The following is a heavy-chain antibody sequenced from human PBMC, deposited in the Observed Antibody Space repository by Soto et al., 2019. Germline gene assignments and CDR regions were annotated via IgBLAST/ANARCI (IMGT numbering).Heavy chain of an antibody. J-gene: IGHJ6*02. D-gene: IGHD2-2*01. Sequence: GGSLRLSCAASGFTFSSYWMRWVRQAPGKGLVWVSRINSDGSRTSYAGSVKGRFTISRDNAKNTLYLQMNSLRAEDTAVYYCAREEVVVPAAVYYYYGMDVWGQGTTVTVSS. CDR3: AREEVVVPAAVYYYYGMDV. CDR2: INSDGSRT. CDR1: GFTFSSYW. V-gene: IGHV3-74*01.